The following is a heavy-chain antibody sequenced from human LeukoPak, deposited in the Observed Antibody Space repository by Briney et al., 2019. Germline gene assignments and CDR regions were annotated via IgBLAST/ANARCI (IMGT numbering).Heavy chain of an antibody. CDR1: GFTFSNYW. D-gene: IGHD6-19*01. J-gene: IGHJ4*02. CDR3: ARVSLSSGCLSN. Sequence: PGGSLRLSCAASGFTFSNYWMHWVRQAPGKGLVWVSRISSDESITSYADFVKGRFTISRDNAKNTLFLQMNGLRAEDTAVYYCARVSLSSGCLSNWGQGTLVTVS. CDR2: ISSDESIT. V-gene: IGHV3-74*01.